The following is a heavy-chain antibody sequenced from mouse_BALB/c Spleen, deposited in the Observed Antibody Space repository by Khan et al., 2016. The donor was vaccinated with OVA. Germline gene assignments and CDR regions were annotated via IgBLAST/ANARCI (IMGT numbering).Heavy chain of an antibody. CDR1: GYTFINYW. CDR3: ARRGLRWDFDY. V-gene: IGHV1-7*01. CDR2: INPSIGDT. D-gene: IGHD1-1*02. Sequence: QVQLKESGAELAKPGASVKMSCKASGYTFINYWILWVKQRLGQGLEWIGYINPSIGDTDNNQNFKDKATLTADKSSRTSYMQLSSLTSEDSAVYYCARRGLRWDFDYWGQGTTLTVSS. J-gene: IGHJ2*01.